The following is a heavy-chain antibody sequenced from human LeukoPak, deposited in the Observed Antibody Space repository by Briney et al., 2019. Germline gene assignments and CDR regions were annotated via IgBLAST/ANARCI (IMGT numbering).Heavy chain of an antibody. V-gene: IGHV1-2*02. CDR1: GYTFTGYY. Sequence: ASVKVSCKASGYTFTGYYMHWVRQVPGQGLEWMGWINPNSGGTNYAQKFQGRVTMTRDTSISTAYMELSRLRSDDTAVYYCARDRVVVAASFRFDPWGQGTLVTVSS. CDR3: ARDRVVVAASFRFDP. CDR2: INPNSGGT. J-gene: IGHJ5*02. D-gene: IGHD2-15*01.